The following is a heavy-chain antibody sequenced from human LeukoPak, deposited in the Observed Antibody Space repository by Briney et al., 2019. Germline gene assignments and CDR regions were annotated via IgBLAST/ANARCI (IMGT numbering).Heavy chain of an antibody. V-gene: IGHV1-2*02. CDR3: ARVVGATGPTYNWFDP. CDR2: INPNSGGT. CDR1: GYTFTGYY. Sequence: GASVKVSCKASGYTFTGYYMHWVRQAPGQGLEWMGWINPNSGGTNYAQKFQGRVTMTRDTSISTAYMELSRLRSDDTAVYYCARVVGATGPTYNWFDPWGQGTLVTVSS. D-gene: IGHD1-26*01. J-gene: IGHJ5*02.